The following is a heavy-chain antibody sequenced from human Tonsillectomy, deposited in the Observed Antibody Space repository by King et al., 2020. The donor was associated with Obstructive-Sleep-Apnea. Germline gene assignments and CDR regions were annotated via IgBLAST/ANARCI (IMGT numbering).Heavy chain of an antibody. J-gene: IGHJ4*02. V-gene: IGHV3-30*18. Sequence: VQLVESGGGVVQPGRSLRLSCAASGFTFSSYGMHWVRQAPGKGLEWVAVISYDGSNKYYADSVKGRFTISRDNSKNTLYLQMNSLRAEDTAVYYCAKTYSSSWYVLWSRESVEYYFDYWGQGTLVTVSS. CDR3: AKTYSSSWYVLWSRESVEYYFDY. CDR1: GFTFSSYG. D-gene: IGHD6-13*01. CDR2: ISYDGSNK.